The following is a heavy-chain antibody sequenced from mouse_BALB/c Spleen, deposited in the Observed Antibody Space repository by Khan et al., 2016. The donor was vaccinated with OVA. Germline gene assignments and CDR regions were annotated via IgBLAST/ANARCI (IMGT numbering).Heavy chain of an antibody. J-gene: IGHJ4*01. D-gene: IGHD1-1*01. Sequence: DLVRPGASVKLSCKASGYTFTSYWINWVKQRPGQGLEWIGRIAPGSGSTNYNEMFKGKATLTVDTSSSTAYIQLSSLSYEDSAVFLCRRENYYGRTCDAMDYWGQGTSVTVSS. CDR3: RRENYYGRTCDAMDY. CDR2: IAPGSGST. V-gene: IGHV1S41*01. CDR1: GYTFTSYW.